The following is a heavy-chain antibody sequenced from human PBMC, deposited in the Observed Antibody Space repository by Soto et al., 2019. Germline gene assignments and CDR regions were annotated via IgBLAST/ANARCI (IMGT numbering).Heavy chain of an antibody. J-gene: IGHJ5*02. V-gene: IGHV4-34*01. CDR2: INHSGST. D-gene: IGHD2-2*02. CDR1: GVSFSGYY. Sequence: ETLCISCAVYGVSFSGYYWSWIRQPPGKGLEWIGGINHSGSTNYNPSLKSRVTISVDTSKNQFSLKLSSVTAADTAVYYCARGLSNQSYTVVVPAAIPLDWFDPWGQGTLVTVYS. CDR3: ARGLSNQSYTVVVPAAIPLDWFDP.